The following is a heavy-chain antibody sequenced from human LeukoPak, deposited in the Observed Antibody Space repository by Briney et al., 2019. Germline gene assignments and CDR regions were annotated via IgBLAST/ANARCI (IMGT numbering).Heavy chain of an antibody. CDR3: AAEVGAKAFDI. D-gene: IGHD1-26*01. CDR1: GYTFSSYG. V-gene: IGHV1-18*01. Sequence: GASVKVSCKTSGYTFSSYGISWVRQAPGQGLEWVGWISAYNGNTKYAQKFQDRVTMNTDTSTSTAYMELRSLRSEDTAVYYCAAEVGAKAFDIWGQGTMVTVSS. CDR2: ISAYNGNT. J-gene: IGHJ3*02.